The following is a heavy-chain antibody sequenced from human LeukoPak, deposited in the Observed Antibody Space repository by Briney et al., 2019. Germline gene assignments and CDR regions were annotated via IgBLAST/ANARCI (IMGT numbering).Heavy chain of an antibody. D-gene: IGHD3-16*02. Sequence: ASVKVSCKASGYTFTSYDINWVRQATGQGIAWMGWMNPNSGNTGYAQKLQGRVTMTRNTSISTAYMELSSLRSEDTAVYYCARGNKQGPTYIWGSYRYLFDYWGQGTLVTVSS. CDR3: ARGNKQGPTYIWGSYRYLFDY. V-gene: IGHV1-8*01. CDR1: GYTFTSYD. CDR2: MNPNSGNT. J-gene: IGHJ4*02.